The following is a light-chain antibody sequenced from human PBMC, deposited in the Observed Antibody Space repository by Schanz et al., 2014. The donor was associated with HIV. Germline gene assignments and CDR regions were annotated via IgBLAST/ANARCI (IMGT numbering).Light chain of an antibody. J-gene: IGLJ3*02. CDR3: CSYAGSYTWV. CDR1: SSDVGGYNY. CDR2: EVS. Sequence: QSALTQPASLSGSPGQSVTISCTGTSSDVGGYNYVSWYQQHPGKAPKIMIYEVSKRPSGVPDRFSGSKSGNTASLTVSGLQAEDEAVYYCCSYAGSYTWVFGGGTKLTVL. V-gene: IGLV2-8*01.